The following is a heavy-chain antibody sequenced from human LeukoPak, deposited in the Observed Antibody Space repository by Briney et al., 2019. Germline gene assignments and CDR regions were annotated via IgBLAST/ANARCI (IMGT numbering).Heavy chain of an antibody. Sequence: SETLSLTCAVYGGSFSGYYWSWIRQPPGKGLEWIGEINHSGSTNYNPSLKSRVTISVDTSKNQFSLKLSSVTAADTAVYYCERGASGYYRQVWFDPWGQGTLVSVSS. CDR2: INHSGST. V-gene: IGHV4-34*01. CDR3: ERGASGYYRQVWFDP. CDR1: GGSFSGYY. D-gene: IGHD3-22*01. J-gene: IGHJ5*02.